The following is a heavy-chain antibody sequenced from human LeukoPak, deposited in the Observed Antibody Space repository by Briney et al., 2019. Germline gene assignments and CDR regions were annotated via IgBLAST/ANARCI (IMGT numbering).Heavy chain of an antibody. D-gene: IGHD5-12*01. V-gene: IGHV5-51*01. CDR3: ARQEDIITTTGFDY. CDR1: GYSLTSYW. J-gene: IGHJ4*02. CDR2: IYPGDSDT. Sequence: GESVKISCMCSGYSLTSYWIGGVRQMPGKGMEWMGIIYPGDSDTNYSPSFQGQVTISADKSISTAYLQWSSLKASDTAMYYCARQEDIITTTGFDYWGPGTLVTVSS.